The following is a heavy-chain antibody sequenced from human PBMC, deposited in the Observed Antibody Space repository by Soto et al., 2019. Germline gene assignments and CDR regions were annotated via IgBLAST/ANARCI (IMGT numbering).Heavy chain of an antibody. Sequence: QLQLQESGPGLVKPSETLSLTCTVSGGSISSSSFHWGWIRQPPGKGLEWIGSIYYSGSTYYSPSLKSRVTITVDTSKTQFSLKLSSVTAADTAVYYCARRERAAGTDWWFDPWGQGTLVTVSS. J-gene: IGHJ5*02. V-gene: IGHV4-39*01. CDR2: IYYSGST. D-gene: IGHD6-13*01. CDR1: GGSISSSSFH. CDR3: ARRERAAGTDWWFDP.